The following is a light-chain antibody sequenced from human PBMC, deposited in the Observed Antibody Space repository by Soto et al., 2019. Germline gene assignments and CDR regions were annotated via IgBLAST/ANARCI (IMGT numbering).Light chain of an antibody. CDR1: SSDVGGYNY. V-gene: IGLV2-14*01. CDR2: DVS. Sequence: QSALTQPASVSGSPGQSITISCTGTSSDVGGYNYVSWYQQHPGKAPKLMIYDVSNRPSGLSNRFSGSKSGNTASLTSSWLQAEDEADYYCSSYTSSSTLVFGGGTKLTVL. J-gene: IGLJ2*01. CDR3: SSYTSSSTLV.